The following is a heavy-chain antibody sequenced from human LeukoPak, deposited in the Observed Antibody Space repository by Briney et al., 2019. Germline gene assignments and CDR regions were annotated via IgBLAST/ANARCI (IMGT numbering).Heavy chain of an antibody. CDR2: VNRDGSET. J-gene: IGHJ6*02. V-gene: IGHV3-7*03. Sequence: GGSLRLSCAASGFALSSHWMTWVRQDPGRGPEWVANVNRDGSETYYLDSVKGRFTISKENAKNSLYLQMNSLRAEDTALYHCARNNGMDVWGQGTTVIVSS. CDR1: GFALSSHW. CDR3: ARNNGMDV.